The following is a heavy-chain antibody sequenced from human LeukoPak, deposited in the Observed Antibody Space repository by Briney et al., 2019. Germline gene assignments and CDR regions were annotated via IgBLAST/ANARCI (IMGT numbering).Heavy chain of an antibody. J-gene: IGHJ4*02. CDR3: ARDGGYSGYDWRVDY. CDR1: GFTFSSYS. CDR2: ISSSSSYI. V-gene: IGHV3-21*01. Sequence: GGSLRLSCAASGFTFSSYSMNWVRQAPGKGLEWVSSISSSSSYIYYADSVKGRFTISRDNAKNSLYLQMNSLRAEDTAVYYCARDGGYSGYDWRVDYWGQGTLVTVSS. D-gene: IGHD5-12*01.